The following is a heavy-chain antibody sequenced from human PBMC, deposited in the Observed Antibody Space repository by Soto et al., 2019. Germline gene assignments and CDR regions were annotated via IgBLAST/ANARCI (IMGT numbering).Heavy chain of an antibody. J-gene: IGHJ2*01. D-gene: IGHD2-15*01. Sequence: QVHLVQSGGEVKKPGASVKVSCQASGYTFSDYAISWVRQAPGQGLEWMGWISASTRNTDQAQNFQGRVIMTLDTSTNTAYMELRSLRSDDTAVYYCVRCYCSVGSCYACWHFDLWGRGTLVTVSS. V-gene: IGHV1-18*01. CDR3: VRCYCSVGSCYACWHFDL. CDR1: GYTFSDYA. CDR2: ISASTRNT.